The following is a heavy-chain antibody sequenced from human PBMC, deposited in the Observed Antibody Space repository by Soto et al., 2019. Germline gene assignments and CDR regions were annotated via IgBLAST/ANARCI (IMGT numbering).Heavy chain of an antibody. Sequence: QVHLVQSGAEVKKPGASVKVSCKGSGYAFTTYGITWVRXAPGQGLEWMGWISAHNGNTNYAQKLQGRVTVTRDTSTSTAYXELRSLRSDDTAVYYCARGRYGDYWGQGALVTVSS. CDR3: ARGRYGDY. CDR2: ISAHNGNT. J-gene: IGHJ4*02. V-gene: IGHV1-18*01. D-gene: IGHD1-1*01. CDR1: GYAFTTYG.